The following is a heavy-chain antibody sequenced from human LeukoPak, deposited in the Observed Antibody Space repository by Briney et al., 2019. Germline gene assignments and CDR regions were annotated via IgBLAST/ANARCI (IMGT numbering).Heavy chain of an antibody. CDR3: ATLSSEYYDILTGYHPEL. CDR2: IYYSGST. J-gene: IGHJ4*02. Sequence: SETLSLTCTVSGGSISNSSYYWGWIRQPPGKGLEWIGSIYYSGSTYYNPSLKSRVTISVDTSKNQFSLKLSSVTAADTAVYYCATLSSEYYDILTGYHPELWGQGTLVTVSS. D-gene: IGHD3-9*01. CDR1: GGSISNSSYY. V-gene: IGHV4-39*07.